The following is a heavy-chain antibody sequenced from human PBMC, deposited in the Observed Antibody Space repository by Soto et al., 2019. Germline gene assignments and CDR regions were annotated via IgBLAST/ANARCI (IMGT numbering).Heavy chain of an antibody. J-gene: IGHJ4*02. V-gene: IGHV3-30*18. D-gene: IGHD2-15*01. CDR2: ISFDGSNT. Sequence: QVQLVESGGGVVQRGRSLRLSCAASGFTFSNFIMHWVRQAPGKGLEWVARISFDGSNTYYVDSVKGRFTISRDNSNNTLYLQMNSLRVEDTAVYYCAKDWGRYCSGRYCYLFENWGQGTLVTVSS. CDR3: AKDWGRYCSGRYCYLFEN. CDR1: GFTFSNFI.